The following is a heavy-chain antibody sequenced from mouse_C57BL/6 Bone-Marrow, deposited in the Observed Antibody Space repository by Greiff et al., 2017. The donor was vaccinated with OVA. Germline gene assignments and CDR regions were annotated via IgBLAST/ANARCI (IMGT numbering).Heavy chain of an antibody. Sequence: QVQLQQSGAELARPGASVKMSCKASGYTFTSYTMHWVKQRPGQGLEWIGYINPSSGYTKYNQKFKDKATLTADKSSSTAYMQLSSLTSEDSAVYYGARWTFNCCYAMDYWGQGTSVTVSS. CDR3: ARWTFNCCYAMDY. CDR1: GYTFTSYT. J-gene: IGHJ4*01. V-gene: IGHV1-4*01. CDR2: INPSSGYT.